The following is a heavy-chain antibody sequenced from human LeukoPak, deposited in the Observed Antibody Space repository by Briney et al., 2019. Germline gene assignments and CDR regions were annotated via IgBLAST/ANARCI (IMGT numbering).Heavy chain of an antibody. CDR3: AKTRGGNPRYYFDY. Sequence: GGSLRLSCAASGFTFSSYSMNWVRQAPGKGLEWVSVVSGSGDFIYYGDSVKGRFTISRDNSKNTLYLQMSSLRAEDTALYYCAKTRGGNPRYYFDYWGHGTLVTVSS. J-gene: IGHJ4*01. CDR1: GFTFSSYS. D-gene: IGHD4-23*01. CDR2: VSGSGDFI. V-gene: IGHV3-23*01.